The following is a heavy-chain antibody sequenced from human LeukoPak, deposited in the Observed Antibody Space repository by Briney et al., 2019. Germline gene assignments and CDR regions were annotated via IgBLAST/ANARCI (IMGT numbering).Heavy chain of an antibody. CDR3: ARQYYDILTGYYLHFDY. CDR2: IRYDGSNK. CDR1: GFTFSSYG. J-gene: IGHJ4*02. Sequence: GGSLRLSCAASGFTFSSYGMHWVRQAPGKGLEWVAFIRYDGSNKYYADSVEGRFTISRDNSKNTLYLQMNSLRAEDTAVYYCARQYYDILTGYYLHFDYWGQGTLVTVSS. V-gene: IGHV3-30*02. D-gene: IGHD3-9*01.